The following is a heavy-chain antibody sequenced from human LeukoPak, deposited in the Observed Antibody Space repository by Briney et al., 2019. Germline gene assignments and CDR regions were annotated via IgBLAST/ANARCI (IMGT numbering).Heavy chain of an antibody. D-gene: IGHD5-18*01. CDR3: AVQHGYSYGHLKWFDP. CDR2: IYYNGGT. V-gene: IGHV4-39*07. J-gene: IGHJ5*02. Sequence: PSETLSLTCTVSGASISSGNYYWGWIRQPPGKGLEWIATIYYNGGTYFNPSLKSRVTISIDTSKNQFSVKLTSVTAADTAFYYCAVQHGYSYGHLKWFDPWGQGTLVTVSP. CDR1: GASISSGNYY.